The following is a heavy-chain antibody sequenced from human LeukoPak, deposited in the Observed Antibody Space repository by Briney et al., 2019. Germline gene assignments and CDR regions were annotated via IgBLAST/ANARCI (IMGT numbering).Heavy chain of an antibody. Sequence: SETLSLTCAVYGGSFSGYYWSWIRQPPGKGLEWIGEINHSGSTNYNPSLKSRVTISVDTSKNQFSLKLSSVTAADTAVYYCARSKVTDSSGYYSYYYYYYGMDVWGQGTTVTVSS. CDR1: GGSFSGYY. CDR2: INHSGST. V-gene: IGHV4-34*01. D-gene: IGHD3-22*01. CDR3: ARSKVTDSSGYYSYYYYYYGMDV. J-gene: IGHJ6*02.